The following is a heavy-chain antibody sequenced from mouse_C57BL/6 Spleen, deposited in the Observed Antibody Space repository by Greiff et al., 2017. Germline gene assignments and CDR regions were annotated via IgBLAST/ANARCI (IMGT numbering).Heavy chain of an antibody. CDR1: GYSFTDYN. CDR2: INPNYGTT. V-gene: IGHV1-39*01. J-gene: IGHJ3*01. D-gene: IGHD1-1*01. Sequence: QLQQSGPELVKPGASVKISCKASGYSFTDYNMNWVKQSNGKSLEWIGVINPNYGTTSYNQKFKGKATLTVDQSSSTAYMQLNSLTSEDSAVYYCARSYYYGSSYGRFAYWGQGTLVTVSA. CDR3: ARSYYYGSSYGRFAY.